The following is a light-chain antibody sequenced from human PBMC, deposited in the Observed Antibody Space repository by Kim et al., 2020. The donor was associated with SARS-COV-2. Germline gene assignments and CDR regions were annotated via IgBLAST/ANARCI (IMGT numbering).Light chain of an antibody. CDR2: HAS. V-gene: IGKV1-5*01. J-gene: IGKJ3*01. CDR3: QHLGT. Sequence: STLSASVGDRVTITCRASQSISAWMAWYQQKPGKAPKLLISHASSLQSGVPSRFGGSGSGTEFTLTINNLQPDDFATYYCQHLGTFGLGTKVDIK. CDR1: QSISAW.